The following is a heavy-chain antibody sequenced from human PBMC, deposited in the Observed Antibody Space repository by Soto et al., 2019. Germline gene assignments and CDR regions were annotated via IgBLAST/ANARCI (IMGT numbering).Heavy chain of an antibody. D-gene: IGHD7-27*01. V-gene: IGHV1-18*01. CDR2: ISASKGNT. CDR1: GYTFTNYG. CDR3: AGRSGSRRYYFDY. Sequence: ASVKVSCKASGYTFTNYGISWVRQAPGQGLEWMGWISASKGNTNYAQKFQGRVTMTTDTSTSTAYMELRSLSSDDTAVYYCAGRSGSRRYYFDYWGQGPLVTVSS. J-gene: IGHJ4*02.